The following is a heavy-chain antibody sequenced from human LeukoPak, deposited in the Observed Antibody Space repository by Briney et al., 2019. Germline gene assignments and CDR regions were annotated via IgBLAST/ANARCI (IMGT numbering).Heavy chain of an antibody. CDR3: ARVRDDVFDI. Sequence: SETLSLTCTVSGGSISSYYWSWIRQPPGKGLEWIGYIYYSGSTNYNPSLKSRVTISVDTSKNQFSLKLSSVTAADTAVYYCARVRDDVFDIWGQGTMVTVSS. J-gene: IGHJ3*02. D-gene: IGHD3-10*01. CDR1: GGSISSYY. V-gene: IGHV4-59*12. CDR2: IYYSGST.